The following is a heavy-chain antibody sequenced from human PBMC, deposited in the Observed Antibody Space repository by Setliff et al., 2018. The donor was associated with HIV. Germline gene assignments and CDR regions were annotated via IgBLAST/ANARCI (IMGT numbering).Heavy chain of an antibody. CDR2: ISYDGTYK. D-gene: IGHD2-2*01. CDR1: GFTFTDYW. J-gene: IGHJ5*02. V-gene: IGHV3-30*18. CDR3: AKVNPRSVLPAARILGTFDP. Sequence: GGSLRLSCAASGFTFTDYWMHWVRQAPGKGLEWVALISYDGTYKYYADSVKGRFTISRDNSKNTVYLQMNSLRAEDTAEYYCAKVNPRSVLPAARILGTFDPWGQGTLVTVSS.